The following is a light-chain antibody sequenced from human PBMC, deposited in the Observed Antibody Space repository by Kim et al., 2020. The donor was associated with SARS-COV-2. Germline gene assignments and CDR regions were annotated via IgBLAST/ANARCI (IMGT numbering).Light chain of an antibody. CDR3: CSYAGSYTWV. CDR2: DVS. V-gene: IGLV2-11*01. Sequence: GQSINISCTGTSSGVGGYNYVSWYQQHPGKAPKHMIYDVSKRPSGVPDRFSGSKTGNTASLTISGLQAEDEADYYCCSYAGSYTWVFGGGTQLTVL. J-gene: IGLJ3*02. CDR1: SSGVGGYNY.